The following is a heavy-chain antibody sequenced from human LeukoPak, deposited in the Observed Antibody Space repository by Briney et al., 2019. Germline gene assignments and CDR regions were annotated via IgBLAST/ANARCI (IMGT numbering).Heavy chain of an antibody. J-gene: IGHJ4*02. CDR2: ISGDGTAR. V-gene: IGHV3-74*01. CDR1: GFTSSSYW. D-gene: IGHD6-13*01. CDR3: ARGRIAAAATDY. Sequence: TGGSLRLSCAASGFTSSSYWMHWVRQVPGKGLVWVSRISGDGTARNYADSVKGRFTISRDDAKNTVDLQMNSLRDEDTALYYCARGRIAAAATDYWGQGTLVTVSS.